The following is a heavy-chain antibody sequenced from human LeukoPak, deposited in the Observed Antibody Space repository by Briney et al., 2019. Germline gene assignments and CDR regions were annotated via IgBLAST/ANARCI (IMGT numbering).Heavy chain of an antibody. Sequence: PSETLSLTCAVYGGSFSGYYWGWIRQPPGKGLEWIGEINHSGSTNYNPSLKSRVTISVDTSKNQFSLKLSSVTAADTAVYYCARGRGFTIFGVVPFDPWGQGTLVTVSS. CDR2: INHSGST. D-gene: IGHD3-3*01. V-gene: IGHV4-34*01. CDR1: GGSFSGYY. CDR3: ARGRGFTIFGVVPFDP. J-gene: IGHJ5*02.